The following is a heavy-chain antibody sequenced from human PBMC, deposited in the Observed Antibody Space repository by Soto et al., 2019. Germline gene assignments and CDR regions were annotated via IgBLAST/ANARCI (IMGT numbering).Heavy chain of an antibody. CDR3: ARESVSGTYRFDS. CDR1: GDSLSTYY. V-gene: IGHV4-4*07. J-gene: IGHJ4*02. Sequence: QVQLQESGPGLVRPSETLSLTCTVSGDSLSTYYWSWIRQPAGERLEWIGRIHDTGRTNYNPSLKTRVTMSVDTSKNQFSMRVNPVTAADTAVYYCARESVSGTYRFDSWGQRTLVTVSS. CDR2: IHDTGRT. D-gene: IGHD3-16*02.